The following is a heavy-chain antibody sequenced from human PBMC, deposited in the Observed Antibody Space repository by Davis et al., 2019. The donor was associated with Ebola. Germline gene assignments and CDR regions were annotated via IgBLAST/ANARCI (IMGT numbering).Heavy chain of an antibody. CDR3: ARDSSGVVGANDFDY. J-gene: IGHJ4*02. Sequence: AASVKVSCKASGGTFSSYAISWVRQAPGQGLEWMGGIIPIFGTANYAQKFQGRVTITADKSTSTAYMELSSLRSEDTAVYFCARDSSGVVGANDFDYWGQGTLVTVSS. D-gene: IGHD1-26*01. CDR2: IIPIFGTA. V-gene: IGHV1-69*06. CDR1: GGTFSSYA.